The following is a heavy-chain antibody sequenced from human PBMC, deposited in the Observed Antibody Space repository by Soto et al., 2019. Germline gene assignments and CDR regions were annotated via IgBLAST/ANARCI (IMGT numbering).Heavy chain of an antibody. J-gene: IGHJ4*02. V-gene: IGHV3-33*01. CDR3: ERVGAESYYSWPIDY. D-gene: IGHD3-10*01. CDR1: GFTFSNYG. CDR2: IWYDGSEK. Sequence: GCLRLSCVVSGFTFSNYGMHLVRQAPGKGLEWVAIIWYDGSEKYYEDSVKGRFTISRDDAKKTLYLQMNSLRVEDTAVYYCERVGAESYYSWPIDYRGQGT.